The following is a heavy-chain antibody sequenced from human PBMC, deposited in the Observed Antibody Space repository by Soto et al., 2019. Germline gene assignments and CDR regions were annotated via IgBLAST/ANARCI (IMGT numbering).Heavy chain of an antibody. CDR3: AGGGLIAAPTPTSYFDY. D-gene: IGHD6-6*01. Sequence: PSETLSLTCAVYGGSFSDYYWSWIRQPPGKGLEWIGEINHSGSTNYNPSLKSRVTISVDTSKNQFSLKLSSVTAADTAVYYCAGGGLIAAPTPTSYFDYWGQGTLVTVSS. CDR1: GGSFSDYY. V-gene: IGHV4-34*01. CDR2: INHSGST. J-gene: IGHJ4*02.